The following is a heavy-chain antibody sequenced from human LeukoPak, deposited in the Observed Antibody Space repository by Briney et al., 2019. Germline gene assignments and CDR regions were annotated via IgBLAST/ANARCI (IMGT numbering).Heavy chain of an antibody. CDR3: ARVLGSYAVDY. V-gene: IGHV3-11*01. J-gene: IGHJ4*02. D-gene: IGHD3-10*01. CDR2: ISKSDNTK. CDR1: GFSFSDYY. Sequence: GGSLRLSCAASGFSFSDYYMSWIRRAPGKGLEWVSFISKSDNTKDYADSVRGRFTISRDNTKNSLYLQMNSLRIEDTAVYYCARVLGSYAVDYWGQGTLATVFS.